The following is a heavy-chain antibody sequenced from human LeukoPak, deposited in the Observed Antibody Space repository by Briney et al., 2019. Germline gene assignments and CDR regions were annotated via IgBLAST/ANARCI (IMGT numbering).Heavy chain of an antibody. Sequence: PGGSLRLSCAASGFTFSSYWMHWVRQAPGKGLVWVSRINSDGSSTSYADSVKGRFTISRDNAKNTLYLQMNSLRAEDTAVYYCAKVYSSSWTGGYWGQGTLVTVSS. CDR3: AKVYSSSWTGGY. CDR2: INSDGSST. CDR1: GFTFSSYW. D-gene: IGHD6-13*01. J-gene: IGHJ4*02. V-gene: IGHV3-74*01.